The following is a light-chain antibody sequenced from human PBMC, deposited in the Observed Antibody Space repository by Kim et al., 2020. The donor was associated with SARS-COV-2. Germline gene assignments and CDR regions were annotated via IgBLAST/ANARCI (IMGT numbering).Light chain of an antibody. CDR3: QVWDISSDHVI. V-gene: IGLV3-21*03. CDR1: NVGSKS. J-gene: IGLJ2*01. Sequence: ATGKTATITCGGNNVGSKSVHWYQQQPGQAPVLVVYDDSDRPSGISERFSGSNSGNTATLTISRVEAGDEADYYCQVWDISSDHVIFGGGTQLTVL. CDR2: DDS.